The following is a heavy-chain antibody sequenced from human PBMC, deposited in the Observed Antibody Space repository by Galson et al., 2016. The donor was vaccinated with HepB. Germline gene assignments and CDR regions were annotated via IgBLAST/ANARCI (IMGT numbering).Heavy chain of an antibody. J-gene: IGHJ3*01. Sequence: SETLSLTCTVSGGSTSSSSYYWGWIRQPPGKGLEWIGSICYSGSTYYNPSLKSRATISVDTSKNQFSLKLSSVTAADTALYFCARVHFNALSGISCYADAFEAWGQGTKGTVS. CDR3: ARVHFNALSGISCYADAFEA. D-gene: IGHD2-2*01. CDR1: GGSTSSSSYY. CDR2: ICYSGST. V-gene: IGHV4-39*01.